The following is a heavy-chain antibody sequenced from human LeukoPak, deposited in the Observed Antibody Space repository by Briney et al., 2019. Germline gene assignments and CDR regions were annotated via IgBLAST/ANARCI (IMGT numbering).Heavy chain of an antibody. Sequence: GESLKISGKISESTLANNWIGWAAQVPGKGREWMDLIYPGDSATSYTPSFQGQVTISADKSISTAYLQWSSLKASDTAMHYCARQGFDWYYAFDIWGQGTMVTVSS. CDR1: ESTLANNW. D-gene: IGHD3-9*01. CDR3: ARQGFDWYYAFDI. J-gene: IGHJ3*02. V-gene: IGHV5-51*01. CDR2: IYPGDSAT.